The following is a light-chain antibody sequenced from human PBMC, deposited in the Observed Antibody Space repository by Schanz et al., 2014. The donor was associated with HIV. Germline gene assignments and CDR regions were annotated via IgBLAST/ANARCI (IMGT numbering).Light chain of an antibody. J-gene: IGLJ3*02. CDR3: SSYAGNNNGV. V-gene: IGLV1-40*01. CDR1: SANIGAGYD. Sequence: QSVLTQPPSVSGAPGQRVTISCTGSSANIGAGYDVHWYQQLPGRAPTLLIYSNNNRPSGVPDRFSGSKSGNTASLTVSGLQAEDEADYYCSSYAGNNNGVFGGGTKLTVL. CDR2: SNN.